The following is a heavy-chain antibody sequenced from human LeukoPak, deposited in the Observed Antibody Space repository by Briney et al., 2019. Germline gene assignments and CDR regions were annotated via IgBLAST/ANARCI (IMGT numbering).Heavy chain of an antibody. V-gene: IGHV2-70*04. CDR3: ARSRLPNYYDSSADIPFDY. J-gene: IGHJ4*02. Sequence: SGPTLVNPTQTLTLTCTFSGFSLSTSGMRVSWIRQPSGKALEWLARIDWDDDKFYSTSLKTRLTISKDTSKNQVVLTMTNMDPVDTATYYCARSRLPNYYDSSADIPFDYWGQGTLVTVSS. D-gene: IGHD3-22*01. CDR2: IDWDDDK. CDR1: GFSLSTSGMR.